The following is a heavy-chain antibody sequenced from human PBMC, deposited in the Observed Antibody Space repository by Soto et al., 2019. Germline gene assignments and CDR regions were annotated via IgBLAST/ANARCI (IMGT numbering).Heavy chain of an antibody. D-gene: IGHD3-22*01. Sequence: QVQLVQSGAEVKKPGSSVKFSCKPSGGTFSSYAISWVRQAPGQGLEWMGGIIPIFGTANYAQKFQGRGTITADESTSTAYMALGRLRAEDTAVYYCARERFPLSDSRGTDACDIWGQGTMVTVSS. CDR3: ARERFPLSDSRGTDACDI. CDR2: IIPIFGTA. J-gene: IGHJ3*02. CDR1: GGTFSSYA. V-gene: IGHV1-69*01.